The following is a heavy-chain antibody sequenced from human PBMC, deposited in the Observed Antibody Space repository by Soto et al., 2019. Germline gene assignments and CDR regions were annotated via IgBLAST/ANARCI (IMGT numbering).Heavy chain of an antibody. V-gene: IGHV3-9*01. Sequence: GGSLRLSCAASGFTFDDYAMHWVRQAPGKGLEWASGISWNSGSIGYADSVKGRFTISRDNAKNSLYLQMNSLRAEDTALYYCAKAYSNPAYYYGMDVWGQGTTVTVSS. CDR2: ISWNSGSI. CDR3: AKAYSNPAYYYGMDV. D-gene: IGHD4-4*01. CDR1: GFTFDDYA. J-gene: IGHJ6*02.